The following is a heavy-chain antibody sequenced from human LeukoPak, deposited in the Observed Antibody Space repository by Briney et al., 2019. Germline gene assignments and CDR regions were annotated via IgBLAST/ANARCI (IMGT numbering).Heavy chain of an antibody. D-gene: IGHD1-14*01. V-gene: IGHV4-30-4*01. CDR1: GGSISSGDYY. J-gene: IGHJ4*02. CDR2: IYYSGST. Sequence: SETLSLTCTVSGGSISSGDYYWSWIRQPPGKGLEWIGYIYYSGSTYYNPSLKSRVTMSIDTSKNQFSLKLSSVTAADAAVYYCARGTPRGTDNDYWGQGTLVTVSS. CDR3: ARGTPRGTDNDY.